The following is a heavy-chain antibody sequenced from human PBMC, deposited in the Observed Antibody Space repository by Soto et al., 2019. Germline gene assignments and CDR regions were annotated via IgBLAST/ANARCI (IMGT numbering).Heavy chain of an antibody. J-gene: IGHJ4*02. D-gene: IGHD2-21*02. CDR1: GLPLSNFA. V-gene: IGHV3-23*05. CDR2: IYGSGRGI. CDR3: AKDVVYSDGLWLMDH. Sequence: VGSLSLSCTASGLPLSNFARMWVRQAPGKGLECVSGIYGSGRGIEYADSVKGRFTISRDNSKNTVYLQMTDLRADDTAVYYCAKDVVYSDGLWLMDHWGRGTQVTVSS.